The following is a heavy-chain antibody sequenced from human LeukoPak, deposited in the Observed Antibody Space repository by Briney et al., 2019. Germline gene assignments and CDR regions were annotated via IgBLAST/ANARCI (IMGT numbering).Heavy chain of an antibody. CDR3: ARVGGWSGGNIDY. CDR2: INHSGST. V-gene: IGHV4-34*01. D-gene: IGHD6-19*01. CDR1: GGSFSGYY. Sequence: PSETLSLTCAVYGGSFSGYYWSWIRQPPGKGLEWIGEINHSGSTNYNPSLKSRVTISVDTSKNQFSLKLSPVTAADTAVYYCARVGGWSGGNIDYWGQGTLVTVSS. J-gene: IGHJ4*02.